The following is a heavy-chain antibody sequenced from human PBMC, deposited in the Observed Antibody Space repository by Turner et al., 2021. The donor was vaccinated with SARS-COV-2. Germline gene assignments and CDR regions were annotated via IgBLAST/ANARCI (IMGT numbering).Heavy chain of an antibody. CDR3: ARQKPGFDSSGYYPDGFDI. CDR1: GFPFSNYN. CDR2: VSRGRSYI. D-gene: IGHD3-22*01. J-gene: IGHJ3*02. Sequence: EVHLVESGGGLVKPGGALRLSCAASGFPFSNYNLNWGSQAPGKGREWVSTVSRGRSYIYYADAVKGRFTISRDNAKKSLFLQMKSLRAEDTAMYYCARQKPGFDSSGYYPDGFDIWGQGTMVTVSS. V-gene: IGHV3-21*01.